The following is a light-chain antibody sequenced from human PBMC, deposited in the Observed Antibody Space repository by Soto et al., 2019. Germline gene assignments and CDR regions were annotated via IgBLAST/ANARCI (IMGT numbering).Light chain of an antibody. V-gene: IGKV3-20*01. CDR1: QSVTSSY. CDR2: GAS. CDR3: QQYGSSPVT. J-gene: IGKJ2*01. Sequence: IVLTQSPGTLSLSPGERATLSCRASQSVTSSYLAWYQQKPGQAPRLLIYGASSRATGIPDRFSGSGSGTDFTLTISRLEPEDFEVYYCQQYGSSPVTFGQGAKLEIK.